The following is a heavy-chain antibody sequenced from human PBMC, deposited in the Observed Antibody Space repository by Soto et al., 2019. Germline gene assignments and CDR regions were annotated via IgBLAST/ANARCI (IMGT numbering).Heavy chain of an antibody. CDR2: IVPLFGIA. D-gene: IGHD3-22*01. Sequence: QVQLVQSGAEVKEPGSSVNVSCKTSGGTFGNTAVTWVRQVPGQGLEWIGGIVPLFGIANYAQKLRGRVRIAADGATSTAYMDMSSLKSDDTAISYCARDGYSGSSVWSGPVGGSRFNSWGQGTLVTVSS. J-gene: IGHJ5*01. CDR1: GGTFGNTA. CDR3: ARDGYSGSSVWSGPVGGSRFNS. V-gene: IGHV1-69*12.